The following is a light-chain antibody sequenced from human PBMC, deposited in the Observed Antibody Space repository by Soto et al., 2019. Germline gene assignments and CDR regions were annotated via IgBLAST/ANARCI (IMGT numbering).Light chain of an antibody. CDR3: QQRSNWLT. V-gene: IGKV3-11*01. CDR1: QSVGTF. Sequence: VLTQSPATLSLSPGASATLSCRASQSVGTFLAWYQHKPGQAPSLLIYAASNRATGIPARFSGSGSGTEFTLTISSLEPEFFAVDYCQQRSNWLTFGGGTKVDI. CDR2: AAS. J-gene: IGKJ4*01.